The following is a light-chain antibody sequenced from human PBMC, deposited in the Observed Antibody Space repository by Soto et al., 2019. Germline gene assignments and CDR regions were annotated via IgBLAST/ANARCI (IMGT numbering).Light chain of an antibody. CDR3: AYYGTSPKFI. J-gene: IGKJ3*01. CDR1: QRITRTF. V-gene: IGKV3-20*01. CDR2: GAS. Sequence: EIVLTQSPATLSLSPGDGATLSCRASQRITRTFLAWYQQKPGQAPRFLVYGASGRATGIPDRFSGSGSETDFTLTISRLEPEDFAVYYCAYYGTSPKFIFGPGTKVDI.